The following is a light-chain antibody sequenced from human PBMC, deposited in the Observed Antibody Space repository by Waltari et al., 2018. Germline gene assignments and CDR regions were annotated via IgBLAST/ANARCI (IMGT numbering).Light chain of an antibody. CDR3: QQYNNWPRLT. CDR1: QTVSSN. V-gene: IGKV3-15*01. J-gene: IGKJ4*01. Sequence: ELVMTQSPATLSVSPGERALLPCRASQTVSSNLAWYQQKPGQAPRLLIYGASTRATGIPARFSGSGSGTEFTLTISSLQSEDFAVYYCQQYNNWPRLTFGGGTKVEIK. CDR2: GAS.